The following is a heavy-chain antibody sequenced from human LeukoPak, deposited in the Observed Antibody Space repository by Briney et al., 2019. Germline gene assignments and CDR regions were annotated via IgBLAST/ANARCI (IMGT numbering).Heavy chain of an antibody. CDR3: ARDASAAGIDGYYYYYMDV. J-gene: IGHJ6*03. CDR1: GYTFTSYG. D-gene: IGHD6-13*01. V-gene: IGHV1-18*01. Sequence: GASVKVSCKASGYTFTSYGISWVRQAPGQGLEWRGWISAYNGNTNYAQKLQGRVTMTTDTSTSTAYMELRSLRSDDTAVYYCARDASAAGIDGYYYYYMDVWGKGTTVTVSS. CDR2: ISAYNGNT.